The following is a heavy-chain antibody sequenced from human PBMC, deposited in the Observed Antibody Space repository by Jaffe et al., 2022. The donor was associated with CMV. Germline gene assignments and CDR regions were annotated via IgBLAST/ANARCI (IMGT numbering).Heavy chain of an antibody. J-gene: IGHJ3*02. D-gene: IGHD4-17*01. Sequence: QVQLQESGPGLVKPSETLSLTCTVSGGSISSYYWSWIRQPPGKGLEWIGYIYYSGSTNYNPSLKSRVTISVDTSKNQFSLKLSSVTAADTAVYYCAKERRDDYGGNSVAFDIWGQGTMVTVSS. CDR1: GGSISSYY. V-gene: IGHV4-59*01. CDR2: IYYSGST. CDR3: AKERRDDYGGNSVAFDI.